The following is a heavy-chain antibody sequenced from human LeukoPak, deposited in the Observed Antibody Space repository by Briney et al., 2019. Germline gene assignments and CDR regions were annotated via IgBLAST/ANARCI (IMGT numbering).Heavy chain of an antibody. V-gene: IGHV1-2*02. CDR1: GYTFIDSY. CDR3: ATSQAGFGDFVSFGY. CDR2: INPYSGAT. Sequence: ASVKVSFKASGYTFIDSYIHWVRQAPGQGLEWMRWINPYSGATNYAQKFQGRVTMTRDTSISTAYMELGNLISDDTAVYYCATSQAGFGDFVSFGYWGQGALVTVSS. D-gene: IGHD3-10*01. J-gene: IGHJ4*02.